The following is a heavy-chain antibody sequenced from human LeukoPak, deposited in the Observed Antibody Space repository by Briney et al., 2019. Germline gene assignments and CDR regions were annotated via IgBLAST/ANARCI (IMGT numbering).Heavy chain of an antibody. CDR3: SEGSSGSQNY. J-gene: IGHJ4*02. Sequence: PSETLSLTCTVSGGSISSSSYYWGWIRQPPGKGLEWIGSIYYSGSTYYNPSLKSRVTISVDTSKNQFSLKLSSVTAADTAVYYCSEGSSGSQNYWGQGTLVTVSS. CDR1: GGSISSSSYY. D-gene: IGHD1-26*01. V-gene: IGHV4-39*07. CDR2: IYYSGST.